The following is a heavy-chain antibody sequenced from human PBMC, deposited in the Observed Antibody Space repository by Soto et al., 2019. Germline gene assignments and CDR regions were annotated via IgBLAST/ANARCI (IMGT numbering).Heavy chain of an antibody. Sequence: QVQLVQSGAEVKKPGSSVKVSCKASGGTFSSYTISWVRQAPGQGLEWMGRIIPILGIANYAQKFQGRVTITADKSTSTAYMELSSLRSEDTAVYYCARGGSQQLAENYYGMDVWGQGTTVTVSS. CDR3: ARGGSQQLAENYYGMDV. V-gene: IGHV1-69*02. CDR1: GGTFSSYT. J-gene: IGHJ6*02. D-gene: IGHD6-13*01. CDR2: IIPILGIA.